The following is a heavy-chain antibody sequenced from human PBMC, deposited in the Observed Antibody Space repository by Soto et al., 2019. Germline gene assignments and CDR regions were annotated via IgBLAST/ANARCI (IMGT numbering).Heavy chain of an antibody. CDR3: ARDQGILTGYDYFDY. J-gene: IGHJ4*02. Sequence: SVKVSCKASGYTFTSYGISWLRQSPGQGLEWMGWISAYNGNTNYAQKLQGRVTMTTDTSTSTAYMELRSLRSDDTAVYYCARDQGILTGYDYFDYWGQGTLVTVSS. V-gene: IGHV1-18*04. CDR1: GYTFTSYG. D-gene: IGHD3-9*01. CDR2: ISAYNGNT.